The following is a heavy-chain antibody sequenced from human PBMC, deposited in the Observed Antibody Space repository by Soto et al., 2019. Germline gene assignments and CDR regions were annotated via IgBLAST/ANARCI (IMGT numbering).Heavy chain of an antibody. CDR1: GGSFSVSS. V-gene: IGHV4-34*01. Sequence: SESLSLTCAVYGGSFSVSSWAWLRQPPGEGLEWIGEINHSGTTAYNPALKSRVTMSADTSKNQFSLRMTSVTAADTDVYYCARARFDSWTHIYSGLDVWGQGTTLTVSS. J-gene: IGHJ6*02. D-gene: IGHD3-10*01. CDR3: ARARFDSWTHIYSGLDV. CDR2: INHSGTT.